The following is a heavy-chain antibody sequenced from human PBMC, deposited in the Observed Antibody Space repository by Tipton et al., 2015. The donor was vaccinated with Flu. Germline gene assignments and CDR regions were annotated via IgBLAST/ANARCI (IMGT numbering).Heavy chain of an antibody. D-gene: IGHD3-16*01. CDR2: IKQDGSQK. CDR1: GFTFSSFW. V-gene: IGHV3-7*01. Sequence: SLRLSCAASGFTFSSFWMSWVRQAPGKGLEWVANIKQDGSQKYYVDSLKGRFAISRDNAKGLLFLQMNSLRAEDTAVYYCARWGGGFDYWGQGALVTASS. J-gene: IGHJ4*02. CDR3: ARWGGGFDY.